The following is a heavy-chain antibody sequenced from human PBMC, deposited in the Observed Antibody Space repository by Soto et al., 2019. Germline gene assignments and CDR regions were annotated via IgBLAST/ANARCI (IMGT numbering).Heavy chain of an antibody. D-gene: IGHD2-15*01. CDR3: ARGRRVVAATINWFDP. CDR1: GYIFTYRY. V-gene: IGHV1-45*02. J-gene: IGHJ5*02. CDR2: IIPYNGNT. Sequence: SVKVSCKASGYIFTYRYLYWVRQAPGQALEWMGWIIPYNGNTNYAQKFQDRFSITRESSLSTVYMELRSLRSDDTAAYYCARGRRVVAATINWFDPWGQGTLVTVSS.